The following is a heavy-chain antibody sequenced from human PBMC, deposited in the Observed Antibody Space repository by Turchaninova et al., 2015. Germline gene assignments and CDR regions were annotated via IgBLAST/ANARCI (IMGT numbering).Heavy chain of an antibody. CDR1: GGSIRSTGYY. CDR2: IHYSGST. J-gene: IGHJ4*02. CDR3: AREYPADY. Sequence: QLQLQESGPGLVKPSETLSLPCTVSGGSIRSTGYYWGWIRQPPGKGREWIGSIHYSGSTYYSPSLKSRVTLSIDMSMNQFSLNLNSVTAADTAVYYCAREYPADYWGQGILVTVSS. V-gene: IGHV4-39*07.